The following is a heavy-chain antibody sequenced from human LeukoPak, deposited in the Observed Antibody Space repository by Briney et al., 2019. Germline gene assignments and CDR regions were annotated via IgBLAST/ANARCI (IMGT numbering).Heavy chain of an antibody. D-gene: IGHD2-8*01. CDR1: GFTFSSYA. CDR3: AKDLMWIYDALDV. CDR2: ISGSGDST. V-gene: IGHV3-23*01. J-gene: IGHJ6*02. Sequence: GGSLRLSCAASGFTFSSYAMTWVRQAPGKGLEWVSAISGSGDSTYYADSVKGRFTISRDNSKNTLYLQMDSLRVEDTAVYYCAKDLMWIYDALDVWGQGTTVTVSS.